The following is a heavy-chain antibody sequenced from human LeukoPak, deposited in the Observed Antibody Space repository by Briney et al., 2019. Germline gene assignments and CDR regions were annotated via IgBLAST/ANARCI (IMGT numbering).Heavy chain of an antibody. Sequence: GESLKISCKGSGYSFTSYWISWVRQMPGKGLEWMGRIDPSDSYTNYSPSFQGHVTISADMSISTAYLQWSSLKASDTAMYYCARPDFYGDYEGYWGQGTLVTVSS. CDR3: ARPDFYGDYEGY. CDR1: GYSFTSYW. J-gene: IGHJ4*02. D-gene: IGHD4-17*01. V-gene: IGHV5-10-1*01. CDR2: IDPSDSYT.